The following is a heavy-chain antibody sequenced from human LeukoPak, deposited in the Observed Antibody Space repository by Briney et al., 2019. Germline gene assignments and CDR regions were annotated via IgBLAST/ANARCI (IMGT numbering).Heavy chain of an antibody. D-gene: IGHD5-12*01. V-gene: IGHV6-1*01. CDR2: TYYRSKWYN. Sequence: SQTLSLPCAISGDSVSSNSAAWNWSRQSPSRGLDWLGRTYYRSKWYNDYAVSVKSRITINPDTSKNQFSLQLNSVTPEDTAVYYCAREIANLGYRFAFDYWGQGTLVTVSS. J-gene: IGHJ4*02. CDR3: AREIANLGYRFAFDY. CDR1: GDSVSSNSAA.